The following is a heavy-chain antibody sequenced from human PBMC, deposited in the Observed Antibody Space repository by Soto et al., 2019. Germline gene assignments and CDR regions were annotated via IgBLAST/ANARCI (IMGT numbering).Heavy chain of an antibody. V-gene: IGHV1-69*13. Sequence: ASVKVSCKASGGTFSSYAISWVRQAPGQGLEWMGGIIPIFGTTNYAQKFQGRVTITADESTSTAYMELSSLRSEDTAVYYCARCFCKAAPRVWFYPRGKGTLVTVSA. J-gene: IGHJ5*02. CDR3: ARCFCKAAPRVWFYP. D-gene: IGHD6-6*01. CDR1: GGTFSSYA. CDR2: IIPIFGTT.